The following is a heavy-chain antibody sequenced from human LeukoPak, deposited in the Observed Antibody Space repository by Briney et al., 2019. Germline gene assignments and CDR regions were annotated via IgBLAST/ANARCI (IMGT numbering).Heavy chain of an antibody. CDR1: GFIFSSYS. J-gene: IGHJ5*02. CDR3: GLYYGSWSYYILA. V-gene: IGHV3-21*01. CDR2: ISSSGDYI. D-gene: IGHD3-10*01. Sequence: GGSLRLSCAAPGFIFSSYSMKWVRQAPGKGLEWVSSISSSGDYIYYADSVKGRFTISRDNAKNSLYLQMNSLRAEDTALYYCGLYYGSWSYYILAWGQGTLVTVSS.